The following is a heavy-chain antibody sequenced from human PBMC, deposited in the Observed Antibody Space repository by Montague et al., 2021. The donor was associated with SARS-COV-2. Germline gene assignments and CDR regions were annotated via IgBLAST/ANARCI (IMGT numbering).Heavy chain of an antibody. J-gene: IGHJ4*02. V-gene: IGHV4-59*01. CDR3: ARGFDY. CDR1: GGSISSYY. CDR2: IYYSGST. Sequence: SETLSLTCTVSGGSISSYYWSWIRQPPGKGLEWIGYIYYSGSTNYNPSLKSRVTISVDTSKNQSSLKLSSVTAADTAVYYCARGFDYWGRGTLVTVSS.